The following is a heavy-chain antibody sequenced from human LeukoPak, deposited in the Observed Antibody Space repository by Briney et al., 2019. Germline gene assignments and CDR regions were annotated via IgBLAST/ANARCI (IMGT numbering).Heavy chain of an antibody. CDR1: GYTFTSYG. CDR3: ARDPLPSIAAALYYFDY. Sequence: GASVKVSCKASGYTFTSYGISWVRQAPGQGLEWMGWISAYSGNTNYAQKLQGRVTMTTDTSTSTAYMELRSLRSDDTAVYYCARDPLPSIAAALYYFDYWGQGTLVTVSS. V-gene: IGHV1-18*01. J-gene: IGHJ4*02. CDR2: ISAYSGNT. D-gene: IGHD6-13*01.